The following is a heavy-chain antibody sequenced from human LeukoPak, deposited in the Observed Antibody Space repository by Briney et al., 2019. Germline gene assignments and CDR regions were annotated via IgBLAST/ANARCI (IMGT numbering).Heavy chain of an antibody. CDR2: FYYSGST. Sequence: SETLSLTCTVSGGSISSYYWSWIRQPPGKGLEWIGYFYYSGSTNYNPSLKSRVTISVDTSKNQFSLKLSSVTAADTAVYYCARGRVNWFDPWGQGTLVTVSS. CDR3: ARGRVNWFDP. CDR1: GGSISSYY. D-gene: IGHD3-3*01. J-gene: IGHJ5*02. V-gene: IGHV4-59*12.